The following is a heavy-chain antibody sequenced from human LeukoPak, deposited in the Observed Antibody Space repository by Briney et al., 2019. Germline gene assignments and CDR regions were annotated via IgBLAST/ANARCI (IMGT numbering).Heavy chain of an antibody. CDR2: INPSGSST. CDR3: ARVALNWSFDP. J-gene: IGHJ5*02. CDR1: TYTFTNYY. Sequence: ASVKVSCKASTYTFTNYYTHWVRQAPGQGLEWMGLINPSGSSTSYAQRFQGRVTMTRDTSTSTVYMELSSLRSEDTAVYYCARVALNWSFDPWGQGTLVTVSS. D-gene: IGHD1-20*01. V-gene: IGHV1-46*03.